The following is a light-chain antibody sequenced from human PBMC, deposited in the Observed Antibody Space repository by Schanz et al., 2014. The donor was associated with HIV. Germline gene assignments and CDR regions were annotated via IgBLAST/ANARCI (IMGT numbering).Light chain of an antibody. Sequence: DIQLTQSPSFLSASVGDRVTITCRASQGISSHLAWYQQKPGKAPKLLIYGASTLESGVPSSFSGSGSGTEFTLTISSLQPEDFATYYCQQLSSYPSSFGLGTKVDFK. CDR1: QGISSH. J-gene: IGKJ3*01. V-gene: IGKV1-9*01. CDR3: QQLSSYPSS. CDR2: GAS.